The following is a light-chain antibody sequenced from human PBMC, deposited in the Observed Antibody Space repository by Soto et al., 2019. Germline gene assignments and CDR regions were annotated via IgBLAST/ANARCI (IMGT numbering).Light chain of an antibody. J-gene: IGLJ1*01. CDR2: EVT. V-gene: IGLV2-8*01. CDR1: GSDVGAYDF. Sequence: QSALTQPPSASGSPEQSVTISCTGTGSDVGAYDFVSWYQHHPGKAPKLMIYEVTKRPSGVPDRFSGSKSGNTASQTVSGLQAGDEADYYCTSHAGNHNFPYVFGTGTKVTVL. CDR3: TSHAGNHNFPYV.